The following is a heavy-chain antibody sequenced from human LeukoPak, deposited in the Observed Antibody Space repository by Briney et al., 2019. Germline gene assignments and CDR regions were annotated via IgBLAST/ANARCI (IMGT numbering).Heavy chain of an antibody. CDR1: GFTFSSYS. V-gene: IGHV3-48*01. CDR2: ISSSSSTI. Sequence: GALRLSCAASGFTFSSYSMNWVRQAPGKGLEWVSYISSSSSTIYYADSVKGRFTISRDNAKNSLYLQMNSLKTEDTAVYYCTRSVLGPPHHYYYYMDVWGKGTTVTVSS. CDR3: TRSVLGPPHHYYYYMDV. J-gene: IGHJ6*03.